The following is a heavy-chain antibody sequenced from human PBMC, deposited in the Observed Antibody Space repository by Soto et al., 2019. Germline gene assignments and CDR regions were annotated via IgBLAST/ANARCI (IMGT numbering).Heavy chain of an antibody. D-gene: IGHD1-26*01. CDR2: IWNDASVK. V-gene: IGHV3-33*01. CDR1: GFTFSTYG. Sequence: LRLSCVGSGFTFSTYGMHWVRQAPDKGLEWVAVIWNDASVKYYAESVKGRFTISRDNTKDTMYLQMDSLRAEDTAVYYCARDPIGPGIFDYWGQGTLVTVSS. CDR3: ARDPIGPGIFDY. J-gene: IGHJ4*02.